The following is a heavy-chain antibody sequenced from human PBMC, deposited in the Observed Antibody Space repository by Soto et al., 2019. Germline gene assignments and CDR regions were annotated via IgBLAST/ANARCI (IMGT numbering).Heavy chain of an antibody. V-gene: IGHV4-59*01. D-gene: IGHD3-3*01. CDR3: ARDGSGYDFWSGPYFFDY. Sequence: LSETLSLTCTVSGGSISTYYWSWIRQPPGKGLEWIGYIYYNGRTNYNPSLESRVTISLDTSKSQFSLKLSSVSAADTAVYYCARDGSGYDFWSGPYFFDYWGPGTLVTVSS. CDR1: GGSISTYY. CDR2: IYYNGRT. J-gene: IGHJ4*02.